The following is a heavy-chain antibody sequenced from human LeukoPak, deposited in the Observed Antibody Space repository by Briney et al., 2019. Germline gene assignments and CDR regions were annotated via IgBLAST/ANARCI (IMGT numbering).Heavy chain of an antibody. CDR3: AKDRGPYLGIDNNWFDP. D-gene: IGHD1-26*01. Sequence: GGSLRLSCAASGFTFNLYGMSWVRQVPGKGLEWVSGISGYGANTYYADSVKGRFTISRDNSKNTAFLQMNSLTVEDTAVYHCAKDRGPYLGIDNNWFDPWGQGTLVIVSS. V-gene: IGHV3-23*01. J-gene: IGHJ5*02. CDR2: ISGYGANT. CDR1: GFTFNLYG.